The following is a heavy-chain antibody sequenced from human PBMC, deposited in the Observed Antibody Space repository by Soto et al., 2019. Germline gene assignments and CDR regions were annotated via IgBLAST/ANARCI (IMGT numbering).Heavy chain of an antibody. J-gene: IGHJ6*02. V-gene: IGHV1-18*01. Sequence: QVQLVQSGAEVKKPGASVTVSCKASGYTFTTYGVSWVRQAPGQGLEWLGWINGYKGNEKYGENWQGRVTMTTDTSTGTGYIERRSLNSDDTAVYYCARMGDVSYYYYGMAVWGQGTTVTVSS. CDR3: ARMGDVSYYYYGMAV. CDR1: GYTFTTYG. D-gene: IGHD3-16*01. CDR2: INGYKGNE.